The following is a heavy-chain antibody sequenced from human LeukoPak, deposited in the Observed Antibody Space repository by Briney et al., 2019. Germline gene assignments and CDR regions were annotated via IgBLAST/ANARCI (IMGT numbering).Heavy chain of an antibody. D-gene: IGHD5-12*01. J-gene: IGHJ4*02. Sequence: PSETLSLTCTVSGGSISGYYWSWIRQPAGKGLEWIGRIYTSGSTNYNPSLKSRVTMSVDTSKNQFSLKLSSVTAADTAVYYCARDINSGYDSGFDYWGQGTLVTVSS. CDR3: ARDINSGYDSGFDY. CDR1: GGSISGYY. V-gene: IGHV4-4*07. CDR2: IYTSGST.